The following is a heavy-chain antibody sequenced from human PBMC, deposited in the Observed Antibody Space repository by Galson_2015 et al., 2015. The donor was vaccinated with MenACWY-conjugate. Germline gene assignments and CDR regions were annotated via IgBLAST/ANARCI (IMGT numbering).Heavy chain of an antibody. CDR1: GYTFTTYS. J-gene: IGHJ4*02. CDR3: SRSPKVVVPAAFFDS. V-gene: IGHV1-3*01. CDR2: INAGNGNT. D-gene: IGHD2-2*01. Sequence: SVKVSCKTSGYTFTTYSIHWVRQAPGQRLEWMGWINAGNGNTKYSQNFQGRVTITRDTSATTAYMELSSLRSEDTAVYYCSRSPKVVVPAAFFDSWGQGTLVTVSS.